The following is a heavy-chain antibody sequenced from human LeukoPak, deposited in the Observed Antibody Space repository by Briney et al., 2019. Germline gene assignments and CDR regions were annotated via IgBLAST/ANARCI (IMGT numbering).Heavy chain of an antibody. CDR3: ANFKGKDGIKDHFDY. V-gene: IGHV3-23*01. Sequence: GGSLRLSCAAFGIAFDKNAMTWVRRVPGKGLEWVTTISHNGVATYYADSVKGRFTISRDNSKNTVSLQMSSLRVEDTAVYYCANFKGKDGIKDHFDYWGQGTLVTVSS. CDR1: GIAFDKNA. CDR2: ISHNGVAT. J-gene: IGHJ4*02. D-gene: IGHD5-24*01.